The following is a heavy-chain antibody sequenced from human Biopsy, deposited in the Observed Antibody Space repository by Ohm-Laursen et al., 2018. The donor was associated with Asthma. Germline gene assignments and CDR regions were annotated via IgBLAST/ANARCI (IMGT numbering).Heavy chain of an antibody. D-gene: IGHD4-17*01. CDR1: GYSLTDLS. Sequence: GASVKVSCKISGYSLTDLSMHWVRQAPGQGLEWMGGHDHEEDGTVNARRFQGRVTMTEDTSTDTTYMELSSLSSDDTAVYYCASDFPKDYVRYNFQFWGQGTLVTVSS. V-gene: IGHV1-24*01. CDR2: HDHEEDGT. CDR3: ASDFPKDYVRYNFQF. J-gene: IGHJ4*02.